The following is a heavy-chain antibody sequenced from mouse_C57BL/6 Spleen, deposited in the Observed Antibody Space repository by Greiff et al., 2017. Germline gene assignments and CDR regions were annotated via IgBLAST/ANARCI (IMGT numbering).Heavy chain of an antibody. D-gene: IGHD4-1*02. CDR1: GFTFSDYY. Sequence: EVKLVESEGGLVQPGSSMKLSCTASGFTFSDYYMAWVRQVPEKGLEWVANINYDGSSTYYLDSLKSRFIISRDNAKNILYLQMSSLKSEDTATYYCAREQLYFDYWGQGTTRTVSS. CDR2: INYDGSST. CDR3: AREQLYFDY. J-gene: IGHJ2*01. V-gene: IGHV5-16*01.